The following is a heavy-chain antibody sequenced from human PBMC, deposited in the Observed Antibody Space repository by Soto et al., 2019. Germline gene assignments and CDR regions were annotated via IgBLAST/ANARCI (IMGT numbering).Heavy chain of an antibody. Sequence: SGGSLRLSCAASGFTYTRYSMNWVRQAPGKGLEWVSSISSTTNYIYYGDSMKGRFTISRDNAKNSLYLEMNSLRAEDTAVYYCARESEDLTSNFDYWGQGTLVTVSS. J-gene: IGHJ4*02. V-gene: IGHV3-21*06. CDR2: ISSTTNYI. CDR3: ARESEDLTSNFDY. CDR1: GFTYTRYS.